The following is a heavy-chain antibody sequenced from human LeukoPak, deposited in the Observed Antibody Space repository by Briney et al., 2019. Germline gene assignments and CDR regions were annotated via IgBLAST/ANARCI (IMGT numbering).Heavy chain of an antibody. CDR2: IIPIFGTA. CDR3: ARDHVEADGDYAHGYYGMDV. CDR1: GGTFSSYA. Sequence: GASVTVSCKASGGTFSSYAISWVRQAPGQGLEWMGGIIPIFGTANYAQKFQGRVTITADESTSTAYMELSSLRSEDTAVYYCARDHVEADGDYAHGYYGMDVWGQGTTVTVSS. J-gene: IGHJ6*02. V-gene: IGHV1-69*13. D-gene: IGHD4-17*01.